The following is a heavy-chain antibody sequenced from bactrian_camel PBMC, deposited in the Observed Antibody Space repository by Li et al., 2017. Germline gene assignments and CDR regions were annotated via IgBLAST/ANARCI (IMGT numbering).Heavy chain of an antibody. D-gene: IGHD3*01. J-gene: IGHJ3*01. Sequence: VQLVESGGGSVQAGGSLRLSCVASGDTFRRRLMAWFRQAPGKEREGVAMIYTDQAITYYAESVKGRFTIARDKNWVYLQMDGLKPEDSAMYYCTKYAGWPGYCRPHMALDTWGRGTQVTVS. V-gene: IGHV3S40*01. CDR3: TKYAGWPGYCRPHMALDT. CDR1: GDTFRRRL. CDR2: IYTDQAIT.